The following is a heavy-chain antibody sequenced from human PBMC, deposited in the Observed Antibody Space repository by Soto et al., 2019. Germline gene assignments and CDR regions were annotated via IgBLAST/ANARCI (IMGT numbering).Heavy chain of an antibody. V-gene: IGHV3-21*01. D-gene: IGHD2-8*02. CDR1: GFTFSSYS. J-gene: IGHJ6*02. CDR2: ISSSSSYI. CDR3: ARNKVVYAPTGMDV. Sequence: PGGSLRLSCAASGFTFSSYSMNWVRQAPGKGLEWVSSISSSSSYIYYADSVKGRFTISRDNAKNSLYLQMNSLRAEDTAVYYCARNKVVYAPTGMDVWGQGTTVTAP.